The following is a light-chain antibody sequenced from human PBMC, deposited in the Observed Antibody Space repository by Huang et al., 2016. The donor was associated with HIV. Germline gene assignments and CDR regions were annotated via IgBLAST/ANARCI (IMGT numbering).Light chain of an antibody. J-gene: IGKJ4*01. Sequence: DIQLTQSPSSLSAYVGDRVTITCQESQEINIYLNWYQQKPGKDHQLLSYDASNLETGVPSRFSEIGSVTDFTFNIITLQSEYFATYFCQQYANLPLTFGGGT. V-gene: IGKV1-33*01. CDR3: QQYANLPLT. CDR1: QEINIY. CDR2: DAS.